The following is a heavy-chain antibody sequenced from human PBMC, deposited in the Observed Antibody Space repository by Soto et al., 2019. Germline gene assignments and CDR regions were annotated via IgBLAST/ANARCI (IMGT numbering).Heavy chain of an antibody. D-gene: IGHD2-15*01. CDR2: IRSKANSYAT. Sequence: GSLRLSCAASGFTFSGSAMHWVRQASGKGLEWVGRIRSKANSYATAYAASVKGRFTISRDDSKNTAYLQMNSLKTEDTAVYYCTSSGPEGYCSGGSCYSHPFDYWGQGTLVTVS. J-gene: IGHJ4*02. CDR3: TSSGPEGYCSGGSCYSHPFDY. V-gene: IGHV3-73*01. CDR1: GFTFSGSA.